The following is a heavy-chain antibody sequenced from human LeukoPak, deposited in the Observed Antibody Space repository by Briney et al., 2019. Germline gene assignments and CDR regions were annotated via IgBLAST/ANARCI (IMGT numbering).Heavy chain of an antibody. CDR2: IRYDGSIQ. CDR1: GFTFSSYS. V-gene: IGHV3-30*02. D-gene: IGHD3-10*01. Sequence: GGSLRLSCAASGFTFSSYSMTWVRQAPGKGLEWVAFIRYDGSIQYHADSVKGRFTISRDNSKNTLYLQMNSLRAEDTAVYYCARAKPKNMVRGLIMRRESRYYFDYWGQGTLVTVSS. CDR3: ARAKPKNMVRGLIMRRESRYYFDY. J-gene: IGHJ4*02.